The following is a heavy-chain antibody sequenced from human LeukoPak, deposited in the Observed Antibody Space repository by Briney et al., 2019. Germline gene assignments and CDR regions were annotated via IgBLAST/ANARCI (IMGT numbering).Heavy chain of an antibody. Sequence: PSETLSLTCTVSGGSISSYYWSWIRQPPGKGLEWIGYIYYSGSTNYNLSLKSRVTISVDTSKNQFSLKLSSVTAADTAVYYCARVSGIAAEENWFDPWGQGTLVTVSS. CDR1: GGSISSYY. D-gene: IGHD6-13*01. CDR3: ARVSGIAAEENWFDP. J-gene: IGHJ5*02. V-gene: IGHV4-59*01. CDR2: IYYSGST.